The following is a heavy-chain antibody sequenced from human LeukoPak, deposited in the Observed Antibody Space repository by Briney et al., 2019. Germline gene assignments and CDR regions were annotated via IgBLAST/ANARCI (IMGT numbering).Heavy chain of an antibody. Sequence: SETLSLTCGVSGYSIRNDYYWGWIRQPPGKGLEWIGSIYHRGSTYYKSSLKDRVTISVDTSKNQFSLRLTSVTAADTAVYYCVKDDYGDYVAFGIWGQGTMVTVSS. D-gene: IGHD4-17*01. J-gene: IGHJ3*02. CDR2: IYHRGST. CDR1: GYSIRNDYY. CDR3: VKDDYGDYVAFGI. V-gene: IGHV4-38-2*01.